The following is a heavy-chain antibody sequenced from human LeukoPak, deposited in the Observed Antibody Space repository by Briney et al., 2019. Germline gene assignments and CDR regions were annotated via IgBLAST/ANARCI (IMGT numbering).Heavy chain of an antibody. CDR2: ISGSGGST. Sequence: GGSLRLSCAASGFTFSSYAMSWVRQAPGKGLEWVSAISGSGGSTYYADSVKGRFTISRDNSKNTLYLQMNSLRAEDTAVYYCARDSAAVGGHDFDYWGQGALVTVSS. CDR3: ARDSAAVGGHDFDY. D-gene: IGHD1-26*01. V-gene: IGHV3-23*01. J-gene: IGHJ4*02. CDR1: GFTFSSYA.